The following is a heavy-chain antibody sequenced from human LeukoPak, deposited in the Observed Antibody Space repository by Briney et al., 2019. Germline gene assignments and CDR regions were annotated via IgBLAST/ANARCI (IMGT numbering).Heavy chain of an antibody. CDR2: ISYSGTT. J-gene: IGHJ4*02. CDR3: ARFLRDLRQLSDY. CDR1: GGSISDYGFF. D-gene: IGHD1-1*01. Sequence: SETLSLTCTVPGGSISDYGFFWGWIRQSPGKGLEWIASISYSGTTYYNPSLRSRVTISRDTSINQISLKLSSVIAADTAVYYCARFLRDLRQLSDYWGQGTLVTVTS. V-gene: IGHV4-39*07.